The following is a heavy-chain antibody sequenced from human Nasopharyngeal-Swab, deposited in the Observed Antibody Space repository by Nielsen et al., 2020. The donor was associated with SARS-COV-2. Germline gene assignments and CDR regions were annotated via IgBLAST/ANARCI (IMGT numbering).Heavy chain of an antibody. V-gene: IGHV4-34*01. Sequence: ETLSLTCAVYGGSFSGHQWSWVRQPPGKGLEWIGEVSHGGGTNYNPSLKSRVTISADTSKNQFSLNLSSVTAADTAVYYCARGLVDVNMMLVVIGFSYWLDSWGQGTLVTVSS. CDR1: GGSFSGHQ. J-gene: IGHJ5*01. D-gene: IGHD3-22*01. CDR3: ARGLVDVNMMLVVIGFSYWLDS. CDR2: VSHGGGT.